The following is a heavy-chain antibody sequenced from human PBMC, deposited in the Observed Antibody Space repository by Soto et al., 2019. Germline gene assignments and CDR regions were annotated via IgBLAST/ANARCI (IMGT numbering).Heavy chain of an antibody. D-gene: IGHD6-6*01. CDR2: INHSGST. V-gene: IGHV4-34*01. CDR3: ASRRLAARTTFDY. Sequence: QVQLQQWGAGLLKPSETLSLTCAVYGGSFSGYYWSWIRQPPGKGLEWIGEINHSGSTNYNPSLKSRVTISVDTSKNQFSLKLSSVTAADTAVYYCASRRLAARTTFDYWGQGTLVTVSS. J-gene: IGHJ4*02. CDR1: GGSFSGYY.